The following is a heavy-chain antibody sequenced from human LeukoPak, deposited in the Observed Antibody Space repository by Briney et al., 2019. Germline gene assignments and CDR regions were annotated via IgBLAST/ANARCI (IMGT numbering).Heavy chain of an antibody. CDR2: IIPIFGTA. V-gene: IGHV1-69*13. J-gene: IGHJ4*02. D-gene: IGHD4-17*01. CDR3: ARDGPFMTTVRGSDY. Sequence: SVKVSCKASGYTFTSLDINWVRQAPGQGLEWMGGIIPIFGTANYAQKFQGRVTITADESTSTAYMELSSLRSDDTAVYYCARDGPFMTTVRGSDYWGQGTLVTVSS. CDR1: GYTFTSLD.